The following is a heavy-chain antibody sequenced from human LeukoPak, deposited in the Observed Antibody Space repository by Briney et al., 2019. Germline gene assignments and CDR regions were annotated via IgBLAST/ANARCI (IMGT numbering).Heavy chain of an antibody. Sequence: GGSLRLSCAASGFTFSSYGMHWVRQAPGKGLEWVAVIWYDGSNKYYADSVKGRFTISRDNSKNTLYLQMNSLRAEDTAVYYCAKGDSGGLRYFDWLFRYWGQGTLVTVSS. V-gene: IGHV3-33*06. CDR3: AKGDSGGLRYFDWLFRY. J-gene: IGHJ4*02. D-gene: IGHD3-9*01. CDR2: IWYDGSNK. CDR1: GFTFSSYG.